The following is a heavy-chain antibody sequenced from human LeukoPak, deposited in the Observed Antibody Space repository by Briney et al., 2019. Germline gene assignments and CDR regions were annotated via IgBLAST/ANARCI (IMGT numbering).Heavy chain of an antibody. J-gene: IGHJ4*02. CDR1: GYTFTGYY. Sequence: GASVTVSCKASGYTFTGYYMHWVRQAPGQGLEWMGWINPNSGGTNYAQKFQGRVTMTRDTSISTAYMELSRLRSDDTAVYYCARDAVRGEVFDYWGQGTLVTVSS. CDR3: ARDAVRGEVFDY. D-gene: IGHD3-10*01. CDR2: INPNSGGT. V-gene: IGHV1-2*02.